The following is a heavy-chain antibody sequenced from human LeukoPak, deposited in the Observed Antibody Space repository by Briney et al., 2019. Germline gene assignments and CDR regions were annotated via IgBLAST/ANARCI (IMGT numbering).Heavy chain of an antibody. D-gene: IGHD6-19*01. CDR2: IYHSGST. CDR3: ASFPHSGRKDY. CDR1: GGSISSGGYS. Sequence: SQTLSLTCAVSGGSISSGGYSWSWIRQPPGKDLEWIGYIYHSGSTYYNPSLKSRVTISVDRSKNQFSLKLSSVTAADTAVYYCASFPHSGRKDYWGQGTLVTVSS. V-gene: IGHV4-30-2*01. J-gene: IGHJ4*02.